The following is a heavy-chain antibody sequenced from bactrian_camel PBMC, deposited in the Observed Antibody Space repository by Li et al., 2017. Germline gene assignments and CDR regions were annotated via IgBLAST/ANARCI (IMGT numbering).Heavy chain of an antibody. CDR1: GFTFSIYY. V-gene: IGHV3S5*01. J-gene: IGHJ4*01. CDR3: AAGRLRGKDWRLPHEYRY. CDR2: IYDDGSEA. Sequence: HVQLVESGGGLVQPGGSLRPSCAASGFTFSIYYMSWARQAPGKGLEWVTGIYDDGSEAYYQDSVKGRFTISKDNAKNTLYLQMNGLKAEDTAMYYCAAGRLRGKDWRLPHEYRYRGQGTQVTVS. D-gene: IGHD5*01.